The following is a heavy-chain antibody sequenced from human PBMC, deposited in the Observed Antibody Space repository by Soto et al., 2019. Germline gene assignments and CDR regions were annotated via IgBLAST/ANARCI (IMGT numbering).Heavy chain of an antibody. V-gene: IGHV5-51*01. Sequence: PGESLKISCKGSGYSFTSYWIGWVRQMPGKGLEWMGIIYPGDSDTRYSPSFQGQVTISADKSISTAYLQWSSLKASDTAMYYCARLPLPTGLEQLVLDYYYGMDVWGQGTTVTVSS. J-gene: IGHJ6*02. CDR3: ARLPLPTGLEQLVLDYYYGMDV. CDR2: IYPGDSDT. CDR1: GYSFTSYW. D-gene: IGHD6-6*01.